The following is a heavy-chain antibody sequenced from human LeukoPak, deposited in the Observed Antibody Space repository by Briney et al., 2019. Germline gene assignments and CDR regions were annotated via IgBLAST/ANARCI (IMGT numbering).Heavy chain of an antibody. J-gene: IGHJ4*02. D-gene: IGHD6-6*01. CDR3: ATGGVSSSSSFDY. CDR1: GYTFTSYD. CDR2: MNPNSGGT. V-gene: IGHV1-2*02. Sequence: GASVKVSCKASGYTFTSYDINWVRQATGQGLEWMGWMNPNSGGTNYAQKFQGRVTMTRDTSISTAYMELSRLRSDDTAVYYCATGGVSSSSSFDYWGQGTLVTVSS.